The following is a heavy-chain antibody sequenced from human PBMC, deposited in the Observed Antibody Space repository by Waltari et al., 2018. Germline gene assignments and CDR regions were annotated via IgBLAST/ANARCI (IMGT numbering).Heavy chain of an antibody. D-gene: IGHD4-17*01. CDR2: IKKDGSTK. Sequence: EVQVVESGGDLVQPGGSLRLSCAAYGFRFSDDWMVWVRRAPGKGLEWVANIKKDGSTKYYVDSVKGRFTISRDNAKDSRFLQMNSLRAEDTAVYYCARHGDFCFDFWGQGIVVTVSS. J-gene: IGHJ4*02. CDR1: GFRFSDDW. CDR3: ARHGDFCFDF. V-gene: IGHV3-7*01.